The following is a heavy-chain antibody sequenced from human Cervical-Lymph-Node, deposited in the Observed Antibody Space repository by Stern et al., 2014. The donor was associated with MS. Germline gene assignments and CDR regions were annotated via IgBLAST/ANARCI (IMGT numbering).Heavy chain of an antibody. Sequence: VQLVQSGGGVVQPGRSLRLSCAASGFTFSSYGMHWVRQAPGKVLEWVAVISYDGSNKYYADSVKGRFTISRDNSKNTLYLQMNSLRAEDTAVYYCAKDLGGSYYHYYYGMDVWGQGTTVTVSS. D-gene: IGHD1-26*01. CDR1: GFTFSSYG. CDR3: AKDLGGSYYHYYYGMDV. V-gene: IGHV3-30*18. CDR2: ISYDGSNK. J-gene: IGHJ6*02.